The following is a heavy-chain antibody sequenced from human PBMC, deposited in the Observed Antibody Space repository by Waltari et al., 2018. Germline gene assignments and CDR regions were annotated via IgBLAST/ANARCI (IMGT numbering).Heavy chain of an antibody. J-gene: IGHJ4*02. CDR1: GFTFSSYG. V-gene: IGHV3-33*01. Sequence: QVQLVESGGGVVQHGRSLRLSCAASGFTFSSYGINWVRQAPGKGLEWVAVIWYDGSNKYYADSVKGRFTISRDNSKNTLYLQMNSLRAEDTAVYYCARGWRIPDYWGQGTLVTVSS. CDR2: IWYDGSNK. CDR3: ARGWRIPDY. D-gene: IGHD2-15*01.